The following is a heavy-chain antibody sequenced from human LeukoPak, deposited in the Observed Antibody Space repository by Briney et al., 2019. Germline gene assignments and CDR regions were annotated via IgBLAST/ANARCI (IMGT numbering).Heavy chain of an antibody. CDR2: IYTSGST. V-gene: IGHV4-4*07. J-gene: IGHJ4*02. Sequence: PSETLSLTCTVSGGSISSYYWSWIRQPAGKGLEWIGRIYTSGSTSYNPSLKSRITISVDTSKNQFSLKLTSVTAAGTAVYYCARGGGATRIDYWGQGTLVTVSS. D-gene: IGHD5-12*01. CDR1: GGSISSYY. CDR3: ARGGGATRIDY.